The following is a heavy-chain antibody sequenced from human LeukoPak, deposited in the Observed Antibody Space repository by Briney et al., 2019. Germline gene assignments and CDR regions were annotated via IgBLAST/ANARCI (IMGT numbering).Heavy chain of an antibody. CDR2: IIPIFGTA. CDR1: GGTFSSYA. D-gene: IGHD6-19*01. CDR3: ARVGAEYSSGWFDY. V-gene: IGHV1-69*06. Sequence: ASVKVSCKASGGTFSSYAISWVRQAPGQGLEWMGGIIPIFGTANYAQKFQGRVTITADKSTSTAYMELSSLRSEDTAVYYCARVGAEYSSGWFDYWGQGTLVTVSS. J-gene: IGHJ4*02.